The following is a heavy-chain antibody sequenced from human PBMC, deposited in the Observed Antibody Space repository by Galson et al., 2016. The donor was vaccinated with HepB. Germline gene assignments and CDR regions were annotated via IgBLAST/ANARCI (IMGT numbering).Heavy chain of an antibody. CDR3: ARDSGHGMDV. CDR1: GYTFISYD. D-gene: IGHD2-21*01. V-gene: IGHV1-8*01. Sequence: SVKVSCKASGYTFISYDINWVRQATGQGLEWMGWMNTESGKTGYAQKFQGRVTMTGNTSTNTAYLELNSLRSDDTAVYYCARDSGHGMDVWGLGTTVIVSS. J-gene: IGHJ6*02. CDR2: MNTESGKT.